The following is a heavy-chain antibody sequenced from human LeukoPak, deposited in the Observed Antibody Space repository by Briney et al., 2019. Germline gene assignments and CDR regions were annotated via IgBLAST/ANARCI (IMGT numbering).Heavy chain of an antibody. CDR1: GGTFSSYA. CDR2: IIPIFGTA. CDR3: ARDPASSAAAGTFQH. J-gene: IGHJ1*01. V-gene: IGHV1-69*13. Sequence: ASVKVSCKASGGTFSSYAISWVRQAPGQGLEWMGGIIPIFGTANYAQKFQGRVTITADESTSTAYMELSSLRSEDTAVYYCARDPASSAAAGTFQHWGQGTLVTVSS. D-gene: IGHD6-13*01.